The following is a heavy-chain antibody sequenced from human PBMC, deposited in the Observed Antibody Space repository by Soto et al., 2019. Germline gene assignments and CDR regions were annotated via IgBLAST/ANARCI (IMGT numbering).Heavy chain of an antibody. CDR3: AKTRIAAAGPFDY. CDR1: GFTCSSYA. D-gene: IGHD6-13*01. J-gene: IGHJ4*02. Sequence: VGSLRLSCAASGFTCSSYAMSWVRQAPGKGLEWVPAISGSGGSTYYADSVKGRFTISRDNSKNTLYLQMNSLRAEDTAVYYCAKTRIAAAGPFDYWGQGTLVTVSS. CDR2: ISGSGGST. V-gene: IGHV3-23*01.